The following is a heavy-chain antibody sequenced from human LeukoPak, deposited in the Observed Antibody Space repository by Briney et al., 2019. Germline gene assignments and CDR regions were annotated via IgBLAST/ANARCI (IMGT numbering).Heavy chain of an antibody. D-gene: IGHD1-1*01. CDR1: GGSISSGSYY. V-gene: IGHV4-39*07. CDR3: ARGPPWKVYFDY. CDR2: INHSGST. J-gene: IGHJ4*02. Sequence: SETLSLTCTVSGGSISSGSYYWSWIRQPPGKGLEWIGEINHSGSTNYNPSLKSRVTISVDTSKNQFSLKLSSVTAADTAVYYCARGPPWKVYFDYWGQGTLVTVSS.